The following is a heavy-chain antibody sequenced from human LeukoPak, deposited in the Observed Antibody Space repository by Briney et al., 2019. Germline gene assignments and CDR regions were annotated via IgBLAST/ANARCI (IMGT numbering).Heavy chain of an antibody. Sequence: SETLSLTCAVYGGSFSDYYWSWIRQPPGKGLEWIGYIYYSGSTNYNPSLKSRVTISVDTSKNQFSLKLSSVTAADTAVYYCARSYIPKYCSSTSCYDFWDYWGQGTLVTVSS. V-gene: IGHV4-59*01. CDR3: ARSYIPKYCSSTSCYDFWDY. J-gene: IGHJ4*02. D-gene: IGHD2-2*01. CDR1: GGSFSDYY. CDR2: IYYSGST.